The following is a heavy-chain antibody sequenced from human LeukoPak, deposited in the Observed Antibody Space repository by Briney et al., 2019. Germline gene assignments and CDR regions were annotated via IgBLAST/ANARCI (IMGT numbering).Heavy chain of an antibody. V-gene: IGHV3-30*02. CDR1: GFTFSSYG. Sequence: GGSLRLSCAASGFTFSSYGMHWVRQAPGKGLEWVAFIRYDGSNKYYADSVEGRFTISRDNSKNTLYLQMNSLRAEDTAVYYCAKDGDSSGWPEYFHHWGQGTLVTVSS. CDR2: IRYDGSNK. CDR3: AKDGDSSGWPEYFHH. D-gene: IGHD6-19*01. J-gene: IGHJ1*01.